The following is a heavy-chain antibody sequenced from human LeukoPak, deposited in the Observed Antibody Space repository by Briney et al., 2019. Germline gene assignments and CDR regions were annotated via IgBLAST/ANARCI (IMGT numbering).Heavy chain of an antibody. CDR1: GGTFSSYA. Sequence: GASVEVSCKASGGTFSSYAISWVRQAPGQGLEWMGGIIPIFGTANYAQKFQGRVTITADKSTSTAYMELSSLRSEDTAVYYCARCRAYSGYETDYYYYYMDVWGKGTTVTVSS. J-gene: IGHJ6*03. V-gene: IGHV1-69*06. CDR2: IIPIFGTA. CDR3: ARCRAYSGYETDYYYYYMDV. D-gene: IGHD5-12*01.